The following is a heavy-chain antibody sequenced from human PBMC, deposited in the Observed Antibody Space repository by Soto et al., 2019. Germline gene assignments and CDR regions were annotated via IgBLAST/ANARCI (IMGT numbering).Heavy chain of an antibody. CDR2: IFHSGDT. D-gene: IGHD6-19*01. CDR1: GASISNSRW. V-gene: IGHV4-4*02. CDR3: AYSTGWYRHDV. J-gene: IGHJ3*01. Sequence: QVQLQESGPGLVKPSGTLSLTCAVSGASISNSRWWTWVRQPPGKGLEWIGDIFHSGDTNYNPSLKSSVFISVDKSQNQFSLKVSSVTAADTAVYYCAYSTGWYRHDVWGQGTLVTVSS.